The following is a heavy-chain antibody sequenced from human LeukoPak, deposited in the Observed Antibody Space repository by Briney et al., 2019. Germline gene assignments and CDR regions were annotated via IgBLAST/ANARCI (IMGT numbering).Heavy chain of an antibody. CDR2: ISGSGGST. CDR1: GFTFSSYG. CDR3: ARRVGFYFEY. V-gene: IGHV3-23*01. J-gene: IGHJ4*02. D-gene: IGHD1-26*01. Sequence: PGGSLRLSCAASGFTFSSYGMSWVGQAPGKGLEWVSVISGSGGSTHYTDSVKGRFTLSRDNSKNTLYQQMNSLRTEDTAVYYCARRVGFYFEYWGQGTLVTLSS.